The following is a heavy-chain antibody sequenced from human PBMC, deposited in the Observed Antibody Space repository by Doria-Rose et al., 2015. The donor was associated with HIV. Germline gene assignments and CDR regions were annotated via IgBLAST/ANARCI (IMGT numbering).Heavy chain of an antibody. CDR3: ARDHYDNGGYYRD. V-gene: IGHV3-21*03. Sequence: SGFTFSRYSMNWVRQAPGKGLEWVSSISSSSEYIYYVDSVQGRFTISRDNAENSVYLQMNSLRTEDTAVYYCARDHYDNGGYYRDWGQGTLVTVSS. J-gene: IGHJ4*02. CDR2: ISSSSEYI. D-gene: IGHD3-22*01. CDR1: GFTFSRYS.